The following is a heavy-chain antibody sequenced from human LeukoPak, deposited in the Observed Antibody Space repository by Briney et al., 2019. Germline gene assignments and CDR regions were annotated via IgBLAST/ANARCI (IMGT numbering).Heavy chain of an antibody. CDR1: GGSISSYY. V-gene: IGHV4-59*01. CDR2: FYYSGST. J-gene: IGHJ5*02. Sequence: SETLSLTCTVSGGSISSYYWSWIRQPPGKGLEWIGYFYYSGSTNCNPSLQSRVTISVDTSKNQFSLKLSSVTAADTAVYYCARDDYYYDSSGYLAWGQGTLVTVSS. CDR3: ARDDYYYDSSGYLA. D-gene: IGHD3-22*01.